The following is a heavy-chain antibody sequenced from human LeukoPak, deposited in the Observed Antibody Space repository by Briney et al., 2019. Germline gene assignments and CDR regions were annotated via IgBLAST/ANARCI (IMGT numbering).Heavy chain of an antibody. CDR1: GGSIHIGGCY. J-gene: IGHJ4*02. V-gene: IGHV4-31*03. CDR3: ARILWSGSVYLDY. CDR2: IYYTGST. Sequence: SETLSLTCTVSGGSIHIGGCYWSWIRQHPGKGLELVGYIYYTGSTYYNPSLKSRVTISMDTSKNQFSLRLDSVTAADTAVYYCARILWSGSVYLDYWGQGTLVTVSS. D-gene: IGHD2-15*01.